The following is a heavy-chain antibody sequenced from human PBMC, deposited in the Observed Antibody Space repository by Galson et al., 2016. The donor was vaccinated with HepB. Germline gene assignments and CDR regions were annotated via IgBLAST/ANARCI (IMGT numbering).Heavy chain of an antibody. D-gene: IGHD2-8*02. CDR3: ARGGGTGGIFWLAY. CDR2: IYHIGTT. V-gene: IGHV4-30-2*01. Sequence: PLSLTCAVSGGSISSGGYSWSWIRQPPGKGLEWIGYIYHIGTTYYNPSLKSRVPISVDRSENQFSLNLTSVTAADTAVYYCARGGGTGGIFWLAYWGQGILVTVSS. J-gene: IGHJ4*02. CDR1: GGSISSGGYS.